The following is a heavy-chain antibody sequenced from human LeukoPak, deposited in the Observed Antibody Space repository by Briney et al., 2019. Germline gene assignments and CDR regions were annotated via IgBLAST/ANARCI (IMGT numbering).Heavy chain of an antibody. CDR3: AKKMSGVYSSSDY. D-gene: IGHD6-6*01. Sequence: PGGSLRLSCAASGFTFSNCAMTWVLQAPGKGLEWVSAISGSAGSTYYADSVKGRLTISRDNSKNTLYLQMNSLRAEDTAVYYCAKKMSGVYSSSDYWGQGTLVTVSS. V-gene: IGHV3-23*01. J-gene: IGHJ4*02. CDR2: ISGSAGST. CDR1: GFTFSNCA.